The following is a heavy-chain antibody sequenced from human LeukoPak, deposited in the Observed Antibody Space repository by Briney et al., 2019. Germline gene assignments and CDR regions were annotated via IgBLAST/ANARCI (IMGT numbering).Heavy chain of an antibody. D-gene: IGHD4-23*01. Sequence: GGSLRLSCAASGFTFTSYAMSWVRQTPGKGLEWVSFISDSSAGDSTYYADSVRGRFTISRDGSKSTLYLQMNSLRAEDTAVYFCARDLRGNRDYWGQGTLVTVSS. CDR2: ISDSSAGDST. CDR3: ARDLRGNRDY. V-gene: IGHV3-23*01. CDR1: GFTFTSYA. J-gene: IGHJ4*02.